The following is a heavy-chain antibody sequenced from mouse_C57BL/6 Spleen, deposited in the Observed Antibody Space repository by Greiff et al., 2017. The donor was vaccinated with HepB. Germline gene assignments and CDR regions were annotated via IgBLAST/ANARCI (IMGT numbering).Heavy chain of an antibody. CDR3: ARDLNPSITTGIDY. V-gene: IGHV5-4*01. D-gene: IGHD1-1*01. CDR2: ISDGGSYT. CDR1: GFTFSSYA. Sequence: EVQRVESGGGLVKPGGSLKLSCAASGFTFSSYAMSWVRQTPEKRLEWVATISDGGSYTYYPDNVKGRFTISRDNVKNNLYLQMSHLKSEDTAMYYCARDLNPSITTGIDYWGQGTTLTVAS. J-gene: IGHJ2*01.